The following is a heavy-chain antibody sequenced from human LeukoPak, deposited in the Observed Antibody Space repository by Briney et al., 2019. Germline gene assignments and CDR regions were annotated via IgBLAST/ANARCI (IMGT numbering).Heavy chain of an antibody. J-gene: IGHJ3*02. V-gene: IGHV3-21*06. CDR3: ARDTYDILTGYYKWAFDI. Sequence: GGSLRLSCAASGFTFSSYTRNWVRQAPEKGLEWVSSISSSSSYIYYADSVKGRFTISRDNAKNSLYLQMNSLRAEDTAVYYCARDTYDILTGYYKWAFDIWGQGTMVTVSS. CDR2: ISSSSSYI. D-gene: IGHD3-9*01. CDR1: GFTFSSYT.